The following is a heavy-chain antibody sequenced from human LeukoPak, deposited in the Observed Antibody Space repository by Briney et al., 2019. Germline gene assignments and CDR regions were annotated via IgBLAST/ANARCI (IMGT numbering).Heavy chain of an antibody. D-gene: IGHD3-10*01. CDR1: GFTFSSYG. J-gene: IGHJ4*02. Sequence: GSLRLSCAASGFTFSSYGMHWVRQPPGKGLEWIGEINHSGSTNYSPSLKSRVTISVDTSKNQFSLKLSSVTAADTAVYYCARGRRGVGNYWGQGTLVTVSS. CDR3: ARGRRGVGNY. CDR2: INHSGST. V-gene: IGHV4-34*01.